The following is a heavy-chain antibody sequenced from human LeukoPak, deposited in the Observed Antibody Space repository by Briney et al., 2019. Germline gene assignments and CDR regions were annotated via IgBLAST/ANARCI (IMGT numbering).Heavy chain of an antibody. V-gene: IGHV3-43*02. J-gene: IGHJ4*02. Sequence: GGSLRLSCAASGFTFDDYAMHWVRQAPGKGLEWVSLISGDGGGTYYADSVKGRFTISRDNSKNSLYLQMNSLRTEDTALYYCAKDARAAYYYDSSGSSEFDYWGQGTLVTVSS. D-gene: IGHD3-22*01. CDR1: GFTFDDYA. CDR2: ISGDGGGT. CDR3: AKDARAAYYYDSSGSSEFDY.